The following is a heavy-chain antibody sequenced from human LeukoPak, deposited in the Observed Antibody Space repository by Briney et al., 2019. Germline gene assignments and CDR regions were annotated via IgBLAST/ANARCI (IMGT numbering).Heavy chain of an antibody. CDR3: AGRGDPWGLGDYFDY. D-gene: IGHD3-16*01. Sequence: GGSLRLSCAASGFTVSSNYLGWVRQAPWKGLECVSVIYCGGSTYHADSVQGGFTISSVNTKNTPYLQMNSLRAEDTAVCYFAGRGDPWGLGDYFDYWGQGTLVTDSS. CDR1: GFTVSSNY. V-gene: IGHV3-53*01. CDR2: IYCGGST. J-gene: IGHJ4*02.